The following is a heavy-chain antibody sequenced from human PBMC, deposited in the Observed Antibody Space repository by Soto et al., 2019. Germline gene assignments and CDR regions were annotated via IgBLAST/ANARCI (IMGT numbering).Heavy chain of an antibody. CDR1: GGSISSYS. V-gene: IGHV4-59*01. CDR3: ARGNCNYGFPCYFAY. CDR2: IYHSGST. J-gene: IGHJ4*02. Sequence: PSETLSLTCTVSGGSISSYSWSWIRQPPGKGLECIGFIYHSGSTNYNPSLRSRVTISVDTSKNQFSLKLSSVTAADTVVYYCARGNCNYGFPCYFAYWGQGTLVTVSS. D-gene: IGHD4-17*01.